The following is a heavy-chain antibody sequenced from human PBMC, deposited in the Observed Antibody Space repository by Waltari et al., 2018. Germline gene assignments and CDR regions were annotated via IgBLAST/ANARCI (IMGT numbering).Heavy chain of an antibody. CDR3: ARKGIRYFDL. J-gene: IGHJ2*01. Sequence: QVQLGQSGAEGKKPGASVTVSCKASGYNLTSYDINWVRQATGQGLEWMGWMNPNSGNTGYAQKFQGRVTITRNTSISTAYMELSSLRSEDTAVYYCARKGIRYFDLWGRGTLVTVSS. V-gene: IGHV1-8*03. CDR2: MNPNSGNT. CDR1: GYNLTSYD.